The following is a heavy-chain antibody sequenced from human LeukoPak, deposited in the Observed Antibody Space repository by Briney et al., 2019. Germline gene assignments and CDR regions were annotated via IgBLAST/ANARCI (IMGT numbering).Heavy chain of an antibody. Sequence: TGGSLRLSCAASGFTFSSYSMNWVRQAPGKGLEWVSSISSSSSYIYYADSVKGRFTISRDNAKNPLYLQMNGLRAEDTAVYYCARQGGDSGYDHYFDYWGQGTLVTVSS. J-gene: IGHJ4*02. CDR3: ARQGGDSGYDHYFDY. CDR1: GFTFSSYS. D-gene: IGHD5-12*01. CDR2: ISSSSSYI. V-gene: IGHV3-21*01.